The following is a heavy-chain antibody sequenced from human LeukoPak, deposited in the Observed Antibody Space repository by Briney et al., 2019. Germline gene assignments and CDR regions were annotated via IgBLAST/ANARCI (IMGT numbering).Heavy chain of an antibody. CDR1: GFTFSSYG. D-gene: IGHD6-19*01. V-gene: IGHV3-48*02. J-gene: IGHJ4*02. Sequence: SGGSLRLSCAASGFTFSSYGMHWVRQAPGKGLEWVSYISTSSNRIDYADSVKGRFTMSRDNAKNLLYLQMNSLRDEDTAMYYCARVSAPGTSGWYFGYWGQGTLVTVSS. CDR2: ISTSSNRI. CDR3: ARVSAPGTSGWYFGY.